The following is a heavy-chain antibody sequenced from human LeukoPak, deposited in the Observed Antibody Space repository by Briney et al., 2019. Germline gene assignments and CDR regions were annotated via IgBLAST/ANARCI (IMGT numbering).Heavy chain of an antibody. CDR3: ARERRWELGAFDI. D-gene: IGHD1-26*01. CDR2: ISSSSSTI. V-gene: IGHV3-11*04. CDR1: GFTFSDYY. Sequence: SGGSLRLSCAASGFTFSDYYMSWIRQAPGKGLEWVSYISSSSSTIYYADSVKGRFTISRDNAKNSLYLQMNSLRAEDTAVYYCARERRWELGAFDIWGQGTMVTVSS. J-gene: IGHJ3*02.